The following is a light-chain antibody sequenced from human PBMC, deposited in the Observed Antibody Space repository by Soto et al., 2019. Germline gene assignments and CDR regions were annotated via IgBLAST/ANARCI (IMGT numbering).Light chain of an antibody. V-gene: IGKV3-20*01. CDR2: GAS. CDR3: QHYGSSPET. Sequence: EIVLTQSPGTLSLSPGERATLFCRASQSVTSDFLVWYQQKPGQAPRLLIYGASSRATGIPDRFSGSGSGTEFTLTISRLEPEDFAVYYCQHYGSSPETFGQGPKGDIK. J-gene: IGKJ1*01. CDR1: QSVTSDF.